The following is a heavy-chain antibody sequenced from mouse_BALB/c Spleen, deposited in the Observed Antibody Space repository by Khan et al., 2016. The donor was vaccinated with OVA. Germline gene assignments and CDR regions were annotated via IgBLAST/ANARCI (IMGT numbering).Heavy chain of an antibody. CDR1: GYTFSNYW. D-gene: IGHD4-1*01. J-gene: IGHJ4*01. CDR3: ARGGGTTYGIDY. Sequence: QVQLQQSGAELMKPGASVKISCKTTGYTFSNYWIEWIKQRPGHGLEWIGEILPGRGNINYNEKFKGKATFTADTSSNIAYMQLNSLTSEDSAVYYCARGGGTTYGIDYWGQGTSVTVSS. V-gene: IGHV1-9*01. CDR2: ILPGRGNI.